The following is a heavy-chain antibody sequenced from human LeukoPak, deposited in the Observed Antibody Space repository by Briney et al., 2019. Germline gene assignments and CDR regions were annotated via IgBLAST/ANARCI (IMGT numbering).Heavy chain of an antibody. Sequence: GESLKISCKGSGYSFTNYWIGWVRQMPGKGLEWMGIIYPGDSDSRYSPSFQGQVTISADKSISTAFLQWTSLKASDTAMYYCARHLLAYCGGDCYSAFDIWGQGTMVTVSS. D-gene: IGHD2-21*02. CDR3: ARHLLAYCGGDCYSAFDI. V-gene: IGHV5-51*01. J-gene: IGHJ3*02. CDR2: IYPGDSDS. CDR1: GYSFTNYW.